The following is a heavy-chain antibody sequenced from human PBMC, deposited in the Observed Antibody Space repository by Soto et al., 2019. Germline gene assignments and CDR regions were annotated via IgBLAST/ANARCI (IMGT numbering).Heavy chain of an antibody. CDR3: AKDLFFSTWPTNLYGMDV. CDR2: ISSDGNNK. D-gene: IGHD7-27*01. CDR1: GFTFTTSG. Sequence: QVQLVESGGGMVQPGRSLRLSCVASGFTFTTSGMHWVRQTPGTGLEWVAVISSDGNNKYNADSVKGRFTISRDNSKNTLYLQMNGLGAEDTAVYYCAKDLFFSTWPTNLYGMDVWGQGTTVTVSS. V-gene: IGHV3-30*18. J-gene: IGHJ6*02.